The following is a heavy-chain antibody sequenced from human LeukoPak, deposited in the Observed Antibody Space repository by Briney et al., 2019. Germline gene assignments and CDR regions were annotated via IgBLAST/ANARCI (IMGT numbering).Heavy chain of an antibody. CDR1: GFTVSSNY. V-gene: IGHV3-66*02. Sequence: GGSLRLSCAASGFTVSSNYMSWVRQAPGKGLEWVSVTYYADSVKGRFTISRDNSKNTLYLQMNSLRAEDTAVYYCARGGLRVVDYFDYWGQGTLVTVFS. D-gene: IGHD3-3*01. CDR3: ARGGLRVVDYFDY. J-gene: IGHJ4*02. CDR2: T.